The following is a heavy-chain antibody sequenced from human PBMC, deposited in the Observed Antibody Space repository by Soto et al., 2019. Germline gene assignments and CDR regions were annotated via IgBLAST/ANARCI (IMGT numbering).Heavy chain of an antibody. V-gene: IGHV4-4*07. CDR3: ARESSLYWFGQSEYYYGMDV. CDR2: IYIAEST. Sequence: PSETLSLTCTVSGGSIRSYYWSWIRQSAGKGLEWIGRIYIAESTIYNPSLKSRVTMSEDTSKNQFSLKLRSVTAADTAVYFCARESSLYWFGQSEYYYGMDVWGQGTKVTVSS. D-gene: IGHD3-10*01. J-gene: IGHJ6*02. CDR1: GGSIRSYY.